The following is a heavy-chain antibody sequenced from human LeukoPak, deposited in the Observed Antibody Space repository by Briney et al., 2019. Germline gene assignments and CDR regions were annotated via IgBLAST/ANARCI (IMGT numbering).Heavy chain of an antibody. Sequence: PGGSLRLSCAASGFTFSSYWMHWVRQAPGKGLEWVSAISGSGGSTYYADSVKGRFTISRDNAKNSLYLQMNSLRAEDTAVYYCARGDLAGGYNYIVHYYYGMDVWGQGTTVTVSS. V-gene: IGHV3-21*01. D-gene: IGHD5-24*01. CDR2: ISGSGGST. CDR1: GFTFSSYW. J-gene: IGHJ6*02. CDR3: ARGDLAGGYNYIVHYYYGMDV.